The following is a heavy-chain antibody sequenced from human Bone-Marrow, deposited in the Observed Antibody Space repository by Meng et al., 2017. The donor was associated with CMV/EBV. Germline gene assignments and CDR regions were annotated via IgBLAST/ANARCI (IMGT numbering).Heavy chain of an antibody. CDR2: INPSSGGT. V-gene: IGHV1-2*02. J-gene: IGHJ4*02. CDR3: VREREDY. Sequence: ASVKVSCKATGYTFTDCYILWVRQAPGQGLEWMGWINPSSGGTNYAQKFQGRVTMTRDTSNSTAYMELDRLTSDDTAVYYCVREREDYWGQGTLVTVSS. CDR1: GYTFTDCY.